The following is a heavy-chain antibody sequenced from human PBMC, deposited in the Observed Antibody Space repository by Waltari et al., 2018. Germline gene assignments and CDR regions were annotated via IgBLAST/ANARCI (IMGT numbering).Heavy chain of an antibody. CDR3: ARGYNTGWYNS. CDR2: ISYNGNT. Sequence: QVQLQESDPGLVQPSETLSLTCTVAGYSISNGYYWGWIRLPPGRGLEWIATISYNGNTYYNPSLKSRVTITADTSKNQCSLKLTSVTAADTAIYYCARGYNTGWYNSWGHGTLVTVSS. J-gene: IGHJ5*01. V-gene: IGHV4-38-2*02. D-gene: IGHD2-8*02. CDR1: GYSISNGYY.